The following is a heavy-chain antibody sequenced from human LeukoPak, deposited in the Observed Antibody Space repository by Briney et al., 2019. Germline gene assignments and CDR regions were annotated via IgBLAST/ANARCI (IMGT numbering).Heavy chain of an antibody. CDR3: ARDFRGLWFGELLYYGMDV. CDR2: IYSGGST. CDR1: GFTVSSNY. D-gene: IGHD3-10*01. Sequence: GGSLRLSCAASGFTVSSNYMSWVRQAPGKGLEWVSVIYSGGSTYYADSVKGRFTISRDNSKNTLYLQMNSPRAEDTAVYYCARDFRGLWFGELLYYGMDVWGQGTTVTVSS. V-gene: IGHV3-53*01. J-gene: IGHJ6*02.